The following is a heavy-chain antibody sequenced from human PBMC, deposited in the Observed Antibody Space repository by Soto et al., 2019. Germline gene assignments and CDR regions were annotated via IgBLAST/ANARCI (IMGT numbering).Heavy chain of an antibody. Sequence: SETRSLTCAVSGYSISSGYYWGFIRQPPGKGLEWIGSIYHSGSTYYNPSLKSRVTISVDTSKNQFSLKLSSVTAADTAVYYCARAGHVDSSGYPDYWGQGTLVTVSS. D-gene: IGHD3-22*01. CDR1: GYSISSGYY. J-gene: IGHJ4*01. CDR2: IYHSGST. CDR3: ARAGHVDSSGYPDY. V-gene: IGHV4-38-2*01.